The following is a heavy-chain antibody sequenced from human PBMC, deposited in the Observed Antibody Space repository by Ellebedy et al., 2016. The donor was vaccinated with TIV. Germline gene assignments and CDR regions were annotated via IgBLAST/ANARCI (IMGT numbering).Heavy chain of an antibody. CDR2: IYTGDRGEST. V-gene: IGHV3-66*01. Sequence: PGGSLRLSCVASGLTVSASYMSWVRQAPGKGLEWISVIYTGDRGESTFYADSVEGRFIVSRDNYKNTVFLQMNSLTAEDTAVYFCATGKTTRPSACWGQGALVTVSS. D-gene: IGHD1/OR15-1a*01. J-gene: IGHJ4*02. CDR1: GLTVSASY. CDR3: ATGKTTRPSAC.